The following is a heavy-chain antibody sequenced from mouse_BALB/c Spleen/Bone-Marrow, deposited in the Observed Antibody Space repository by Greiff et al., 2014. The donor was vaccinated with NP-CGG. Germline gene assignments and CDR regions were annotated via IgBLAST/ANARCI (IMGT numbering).Heavy chain of an antibody. CDR3: ARDRGLLRFDY. Sequence: EVKLMESGGGLVQPGGSLRLSCATSGFTFTDYYMSWVRQPPGKALEWLGFIRNKANGYTTGYSASVKGRFTISRDNSQSILYLQMNTLRAEDSATYYCARDRGLLRFDYWGQGTTLTVSS. CDR1: GFTFTDYY. D-gene: IGHD2-3*01. J-gene: IGHJ2*01. CDR2: IRNKANGYTT. V-gene: IGHV7-3*02.